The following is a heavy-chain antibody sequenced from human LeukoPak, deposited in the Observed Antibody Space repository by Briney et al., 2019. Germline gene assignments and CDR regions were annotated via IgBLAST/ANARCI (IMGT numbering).Heavy chain of an antibody. CDR2: IIPIFGSA. CDR1: GGTFSNYA. D-gene: IGHD2-15*01. CDR3: AREWELLNGGLYY. Sequence: SVKVSCKASGGTFSNYAISWVRQAPGQGLEWMGRIIPIFGSANYAQKFQGRVTITTDESTSTAYMELSSLRSEDTAVYYCAREWELLNGGLYYWGQGTLVTVSS. V-gene: IGHV1-69*05. J-gene: IGHJ4*02.